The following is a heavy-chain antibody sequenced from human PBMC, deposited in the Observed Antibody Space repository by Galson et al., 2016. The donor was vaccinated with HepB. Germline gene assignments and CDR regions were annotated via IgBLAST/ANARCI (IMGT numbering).Heavy chain of an antibody. V-gene: IGHV3-33*01. CDR3: ARDRSSTIWWRDYYFYHMDI. CDR2: IRYNGKSH. CDR1: GFTLRNYG. J-gene: IGHJ6*02. Sequence: SLRLSCAASGFTLRNYGMHWVRQAPDKGLEWVALIRYNGKSHKYADSVKGRFTISRDASENTLYLQVDSLRVEDTAFYYCARDRSSTIWWRDYYFYHMDIWGQGTTVSVS. D-gene: IGHD2-2*01.